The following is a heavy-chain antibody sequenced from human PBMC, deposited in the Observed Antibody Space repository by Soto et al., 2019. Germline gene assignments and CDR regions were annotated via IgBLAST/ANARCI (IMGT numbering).Heavy chain of an antibody. Sequence: QVQLMDSGGGVVHPGGSLRLSSATSGFTFIGYSMHWFRQAPGKGREWVAVTSSSGGTQFYADSVKGRFTVSRDASKNTLYLQMNSLRAEDTAVYYCAKDSGISRLSLGMDVWGQGTTVTVSS. V-gene: IGHV3-30-3*01. CDR1: GFTFIGYS. CDR2: TSSSGGTQ. J-gene: IGHJ6*02. CDR3: AKDSGISRLSLGMDV. D-gene: IGHD2-15*01.